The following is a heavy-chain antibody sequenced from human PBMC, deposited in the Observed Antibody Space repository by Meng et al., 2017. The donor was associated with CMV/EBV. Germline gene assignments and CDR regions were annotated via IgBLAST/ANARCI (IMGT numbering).Heavy chain of an antibody. D-gene: IGHD3-9*01. J-gene: IGHJ4*02. Sequence: LERPGAGVKDPGHSVKGPCKVSGYTFSCHGISWVRQAPGQGLEWMGWISAYNGNTNYAQKLQGRVTMTTDTSTSTAYMELRSLRSDDTAVYYCATDILTHFDYWGQGTLVTVSS. CDR1: GYTFSCHG. CDR2: ISAYNGNT. CDR3: ATDILTHFDY. V-gene: IGHV1-18*01.